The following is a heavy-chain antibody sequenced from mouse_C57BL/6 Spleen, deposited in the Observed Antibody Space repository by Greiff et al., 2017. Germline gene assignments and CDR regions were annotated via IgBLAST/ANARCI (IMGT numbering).Heavy chain of an antibody. CDR2: INPNNGGT. Sequence: EVQLQQSGPELVKPGASVKMSCKASGYTFTDYNMHWVKQSHGKSLEWIGYINPNNGGTSYNQKFKGKATLTVNKSSSTAYMELRSLTSEDSAVYYCARDDYYGSSYAYWGQGTLVTVSA. CDR3: ARDDYYGSSYAY. D-gene: IGHD1-1*01. V-gene: IGHV1-22*01. CDR1: GYTFTDYN. J-gene: IGHJ3*01.